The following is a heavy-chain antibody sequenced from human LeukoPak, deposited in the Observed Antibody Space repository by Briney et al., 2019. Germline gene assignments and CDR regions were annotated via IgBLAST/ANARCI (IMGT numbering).Heavy chain of an antibody. D-gene: IGHD6-13*01. CDR1: GGSISRSVHY. Sequence: SETLSLTCVVSGGSISRSVHYWAWFRQPPGKGLEWIGEINHSGSTNYNPSLKSRVTISVDTSKNQFSLKLSSVTAADTAVYYCARRGGSWYYTRWYFDLWGRGTLVTVSS. V-gene: IGHV4-34*01. CDR2: INHSGST. CDR3: ARRGGSWYYTRWYFDL. J-gene: IGHJ2*01.